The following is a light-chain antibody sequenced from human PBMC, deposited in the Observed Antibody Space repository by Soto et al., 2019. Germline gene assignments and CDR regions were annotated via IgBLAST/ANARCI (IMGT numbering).Light chain of an antibody. J-gene: IGLJ3*02. V-gene: IGLV2-14*01. CDR2: EVS. Sequence: QSVLTQPASVSGSPGQSITISCTGTSSDVGAYNYVSWYQQDPGKAPKLMIYEVSNRPSGVSNRFSGSKSGNTASLTISGLQAEDEADYYCSSYTRSTTLVVFGGGTKLTVL. CDR3: SSYTRSTTLVV. CDR1: SSDVGAYNY.